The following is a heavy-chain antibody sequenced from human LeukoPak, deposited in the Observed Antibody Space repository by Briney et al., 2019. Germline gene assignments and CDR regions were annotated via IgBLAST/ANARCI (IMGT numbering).Heavy chain of an antibody. CDR3: AKENWYLYNNNWYKTWFDP. D-gene: IGHD6-13*01. CDR2: INWNGGST. V-gene: IGHV3-20*04. CDR1: GFTFDDYG. J-gene: IGHJ5*02. Sequence: PGGSLRLSCAASGFTFDDYGMAWVRQAPGKGLEWVSGINWNGGSTGYADSVTGRFTISRDNAKNSLYLQMNSLRAEDTAIYYCAKENWYLYNNNWYKTWFDPWGQGTLVTVSS.